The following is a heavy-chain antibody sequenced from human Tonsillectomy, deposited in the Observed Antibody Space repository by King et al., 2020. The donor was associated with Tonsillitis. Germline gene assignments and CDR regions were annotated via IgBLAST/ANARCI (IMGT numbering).Heavy chain of an antibody. V-gene: IGHV3-23*04. J-gene: IGHJ4*02. CDR3: AKDQGATVTTFDY. Sequence: VQLVESGGGLVQPGGSLRLSCAASGFTFSSYAMSWVRQAPGKGLEWVSGISGSGGSTYYADSVKGRFTISRDNFKNTLYLQMNSLRAEDTAVYYCAKDQGATVTTFDYWGQGTLVTVSS. D-gene: IGHD4-17*01. CDR1: GFTFSSYA. CDR2: ISGSGGST.